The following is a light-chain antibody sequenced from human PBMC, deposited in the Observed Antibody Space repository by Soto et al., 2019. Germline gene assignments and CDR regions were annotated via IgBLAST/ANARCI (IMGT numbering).Light chain of an antibody. V-gene: IGKV3-20*01. CDR1: QSVSSNF. J-gene: IGKJ1*01. CDR3: QQYGTSPPT. CDR2: GAS. Sequence: EIVLTQSPGTLSLSPGERATLSRKASQSVSSNFFAWYQRKPGQAPRLLIYGASYKATDIPYRFSGSGSGTDFTLTITRLEPDDFAVYYCQQYGTSPPTFGQGTKVEI.